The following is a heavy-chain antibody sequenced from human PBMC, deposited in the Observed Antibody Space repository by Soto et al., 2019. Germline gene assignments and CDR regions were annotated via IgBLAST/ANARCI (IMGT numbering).Heavy chain of an antibody. CDR3: ARVRCGGDCYDAFDI. D-gene: IGHD2-21*02. CDR2: IWYDGSNK. V-gene: IGHV3-33*01. CDR1: GFTFISYG. Sequence: GGSLRLSCAASGFTFISYGMHWVLQAPGKGLEWVAVIWYDGSNKYYADSVKGRFTISRDNSKNTLYLQMNSLRAEDTAVYYCARVRCGGDCYDAFDIWGQGTMVTVS. J-gene: IGHJ3*02.